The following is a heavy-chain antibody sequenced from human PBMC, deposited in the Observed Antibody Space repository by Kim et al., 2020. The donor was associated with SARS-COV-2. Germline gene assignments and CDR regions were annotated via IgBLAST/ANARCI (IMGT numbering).Heavy chain of an antibody. J-gene: IGHJ5*02. D-gene: IGHD1-7*01. V-gene: IGHV4-39*01. CDR3: ARRLAGTTRWFDP. Sequence: YNRSLKSRVTISVDTSKNQFSLTRSSVTAADTAVYYCARRLAGTTRWFDPWGQGTLVTVSS.